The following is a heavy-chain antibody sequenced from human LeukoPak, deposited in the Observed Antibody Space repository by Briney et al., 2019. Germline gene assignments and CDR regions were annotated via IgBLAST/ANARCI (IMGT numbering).Heavy chain of an antibody. CDR3: ARGIDY. J-gene: IGHJ4*02. V-gene: IGHV3-20*04. Sequence: RSGGSLRLSCAASGFTFDDYGMSWVRQAPGKGLEWVSGINWNGGSTGYADSVKGRFTISRDTSKNMVFLQMNSLRVEDTAVYYCARGIDYWGRGTLVTVSS. CDR1: GFTFDDYG. CDR2: INWNGGST.